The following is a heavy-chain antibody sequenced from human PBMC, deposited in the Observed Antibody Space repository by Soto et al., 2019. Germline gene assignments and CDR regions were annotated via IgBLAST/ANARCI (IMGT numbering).Heavy chain of an antibody. CDR1: GGSTRSSLYQ. CDR3: ARDRVRELTTGYYYGMDV. CDR2: VYYNGNT. J-gene: IGHJ6*02. V-gene: IGHV4-39*02. D-gene: IGHD1-7*01. Sequence: PSETLSLTCTVSGGSTRSSLYQWVWIRQPPGKGPEWIGNVYYNGNTYYNPSLKSRLTISVDTSNNQFSLKLKSVTAADTAVYYCARDRVRELTTGYYYGMDVWGQGTTVTVSS.